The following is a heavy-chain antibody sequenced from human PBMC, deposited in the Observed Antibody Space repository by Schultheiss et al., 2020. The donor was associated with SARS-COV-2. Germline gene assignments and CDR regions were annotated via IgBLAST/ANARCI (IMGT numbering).Heavy chain of an antibody. D-gene: IGHD6-19*01. CDR2: ISAYNGDT. Sequence: ASVKVSCKASGGTFTNYGISWVRQAPGQGLEWMGWISAYNGDTNYPQKLQGRVTMTTDTSTSTAYMELRSLTSDDTAVYYCARDRSLAVAGRGADYWGQGTLVTVSS. V-gene: IGHV1-18*01. CDR1: GGTFTNYG. CDR3: ARDRSLAVAGRGADY. J-gene: IGHJ4*02.